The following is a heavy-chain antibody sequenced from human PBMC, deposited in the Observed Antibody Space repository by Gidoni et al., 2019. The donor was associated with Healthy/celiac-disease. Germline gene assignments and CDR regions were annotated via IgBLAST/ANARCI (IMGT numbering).Heavy chain of an antibody. CDR1: GFTFRHYY. J-gene: IGHJ4*02. CDR3: ARGENYYDSSGGFDY. Sequence: QVPVVESGGRLVKPGGSLRLSCAASGFTFRHYYMRWIGQAPGKGLEWVSYIRSGGSKKYYADSVKGRFTSSRDNAKNSLYLQMNSLRAEDTAVYYCARGENYYDSSGGFDYWGQGTLVTVSS. V-gene: IGHV3-11*01. D-gene: IGHD3-22*01. CDR2: IRSGGSKK.